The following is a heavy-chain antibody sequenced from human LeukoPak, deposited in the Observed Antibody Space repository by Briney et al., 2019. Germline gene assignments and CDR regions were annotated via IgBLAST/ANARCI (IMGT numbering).Heavy chain of an antibody. CDR3: ASMGEWELPTFDY. CDR2: ISGSGGST. V-gene: IGHV3-23*01. D-gene: IGHD1-26*01. J-gene: IGHJ4*02. Sequence: GGSLRLSCAAPGFTFSSYAMSWVRQAPGKGLEWVSAISGSGGSTYYADSVKGRFTISRDNSKNTLYLQMNSLRAEDTAVYYCASMGEWELPTFDYWGQGTLVTVSS. CDR1: GFTFSSYA.